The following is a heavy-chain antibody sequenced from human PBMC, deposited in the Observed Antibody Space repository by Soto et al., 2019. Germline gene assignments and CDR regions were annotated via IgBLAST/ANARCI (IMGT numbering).Heavy chain of an antibody. J-gene: IGHJ4*02. CDR3: ASSYYDSSGYYYGPDY. Sequence: QVQLVESGGGVVQPGRSLRLSCAASGFTFSSYGMHWVRQAPGKGLEWVAVIWYDGSNKYYADSVKGRFTISRDNSKNTLYLQMNSLRAEATAVYYCASSYYDSSGYYYGPDYWGQGTLVTVSS. CDR2: IWYDGSNK. V-gene: IGHV3-33*01. CDR1: GFTFSSYG. D-gene: IGHD3-22*01.